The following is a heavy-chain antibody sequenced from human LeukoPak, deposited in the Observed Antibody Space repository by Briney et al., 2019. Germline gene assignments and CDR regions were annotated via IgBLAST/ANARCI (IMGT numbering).Heavy chain of an antibody. V-gene: IGHV5-51*01. Sequence: GESLQISCKGSGYSFTSYWIVWVRQMPGKDVEWMGIIYPGDSEARYSPSFRGQVTISADKSINTAYLQWSSLKASDTAMYYCARCKAVAGTINAFDFWGQGTMVTVSS. CDR3: ARCKAVAGTINAFDF. J-gene: IGHJ3*01. CDR2: IYPGDSEA. CDR1: GYSFTSYW. D-gene: IGHD6-19*01.